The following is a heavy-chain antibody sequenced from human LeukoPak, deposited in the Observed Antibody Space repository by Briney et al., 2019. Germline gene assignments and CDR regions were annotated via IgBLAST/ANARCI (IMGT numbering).Heavy chain of an antibody. CDR1: GGSISGYY. CDR2: ISYSGST. V-gene: IGHV4-59*01. D-gene: IGHD6-19*01. J-gene: IGHJ4*02. Sequence: SETLSLTCTVSGGSISGYYWSWIRQPPGKGLEWVSYISYSGSTNYNPSLKSRVTISVDTSKNQFSLKLSSVTAADTAIYYCARDGRAGSLFAYWGQGTLVTVSS. CDR3: ARDGRAGSLFAY.